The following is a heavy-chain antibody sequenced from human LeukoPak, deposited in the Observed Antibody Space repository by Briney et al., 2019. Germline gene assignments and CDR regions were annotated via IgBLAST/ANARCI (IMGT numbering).Heavy chain of an antibody. CDR1: GFTVSLSY. Sequence: GGSLRLSCAASGFTVSLSYMSWVRQAPGRGLEWVSMIHSAGSTYYADSVRGRFTISRDNSKATLFLQTNSLKADDTAVYFCARVIRSGNYYFDYWGQGTLVTVSS. CDR2: IHSAGST. V-gene: IGHV3-53*01. J-gene: IGHJ4*02. CDR3: ARVIRSGNYYFDY. D-gene: IGHD6-25*01.